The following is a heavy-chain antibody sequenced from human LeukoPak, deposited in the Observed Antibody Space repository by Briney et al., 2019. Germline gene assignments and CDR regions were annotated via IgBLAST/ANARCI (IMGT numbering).Heavy chain of an antibody. D-gene: IGHD2-8*02. CDR1: GFTVSSNY. Sequence: GGSLRLSCAASGFTVSSNYMSWVRQAPGKGLEWVSVIYSGGSTHYADSVKCRFTISRDNSKNTLYLQMNSLRAEDTAVYYCARISCTGNRCKPYSYYDIDVWGQGTTVTVSS. CDR3: ARISCTGNRCKPYSYYDIDV. V-gene: IGHV3-53*01. CDR2: IYSGGST. J-gene: IGHJ6*02.